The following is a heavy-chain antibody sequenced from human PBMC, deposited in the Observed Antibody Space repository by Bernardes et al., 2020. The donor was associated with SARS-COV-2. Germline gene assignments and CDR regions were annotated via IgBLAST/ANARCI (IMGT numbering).Heavy chain of an antibody. V-gene: IGHV3-74*01. D-gene: IGHD6-13*01. Sequence: GGSLRLSCAASGFTFSSYWMHWVRQAPGKGLVWVSRINSDGSVTTYADSVKGRFTISRDNAKNTLHLQMNSLGAEDTAVYYCANSGHSSTWCFDPWGQGTLVTVSS. J-gene: IGHJ5*02. CDR3: ANSGHSSTWCFDP. CDR1: GFTFSSYW. CDR2: INSDGSVT.